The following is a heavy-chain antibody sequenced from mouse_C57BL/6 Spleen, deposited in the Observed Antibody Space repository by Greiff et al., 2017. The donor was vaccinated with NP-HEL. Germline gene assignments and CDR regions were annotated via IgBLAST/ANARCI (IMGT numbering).Heavy chain of an antibody. D-gene: IGHD1-1*01. J-gene: IGHJ4*01. CDR3: ARSPITTVVAYYAMDY. Sequence: QVQLKQPGAELVKPGASVKLSCKASGYTFTSYWMHWVKQRPGQGLEWIGMIHPNSGSTNYNEKFKSKATLTVDKSSSTAYMQLSSLTSEDSAVYYCARSPITTVVAYYAMDYWGQGTSVTVSS. V-gene: IGHV1-64*01. CDR2: IHPNSGST. CDR1: GYTFTSYW.